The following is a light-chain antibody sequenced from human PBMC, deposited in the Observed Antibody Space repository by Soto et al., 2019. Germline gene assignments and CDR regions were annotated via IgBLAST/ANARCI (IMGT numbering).Light chain of an antibody. Sequence: DIQMTQSPSTLSASVGDRVTITCRTSQSISSWLAWYQQKPGKAPKLLIYDVSSLESGVPSRFSGSGSGTEFTLTISSLQPDDFATYYCQQYNTYSPWTFGQGSKVDSK. CDR1: QSISSW. V-gene: IGKV1-5*01. J-gene: IGKJ1*01. CDR2: DVS. CDR3: QQYNTYSPWT.